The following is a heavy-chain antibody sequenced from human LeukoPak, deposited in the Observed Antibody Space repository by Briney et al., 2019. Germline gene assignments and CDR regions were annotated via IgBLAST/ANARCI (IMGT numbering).Heavy chain of an antibody. CDR3: ARRGRGSYYYDSSGFTLDY. V-gene: IGHV4-39*07. CDR2: IFYSGRT. Sequence: SETLSLTCSVSGGSISNYYWGWIRQPPGKWLEWIGNIFYSGRTDYNPSLKSRLTISVDTSNQFSLKLSSVTAADTAVYYCARRGRGSYYYDSSGFTLDYWGQGTLVTVSS. J-gene: IGHJ4*02. CDR1: GGSISNYY. D-gene: IGHD3-22*01.